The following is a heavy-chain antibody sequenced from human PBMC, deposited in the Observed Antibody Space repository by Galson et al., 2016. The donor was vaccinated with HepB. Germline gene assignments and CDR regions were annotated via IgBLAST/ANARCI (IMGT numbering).Heavy chain of an antibody. CDR3: AKDKDVFIVALSAEGGLDH. J-gene: IGHJ4*02. Sequence: SLRLSCAASGFTFSDYGISWVRQAPGKGLEWVAFIAYDGRHEYYADSLEGRITVSRDNSKNTVDLRMTNVGREDTAVYYCAKDKDVFIVALSAEGGLDHWGQGTLVTVSS. V-gene: IGHV3-30*18. CDR1: GFTFSDYG. D-gene: IGHD3-16*01. CDR2: IAYDGRHE.